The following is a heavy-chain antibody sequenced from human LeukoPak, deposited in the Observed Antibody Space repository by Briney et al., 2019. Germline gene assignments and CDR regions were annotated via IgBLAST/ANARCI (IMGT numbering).Heavy chain of an antibody. D-gene: IGHD1-7*01. Sequence: SSETLSLTCTASGGSTSSSSYYWVCIRQPPGKGLEWIGGVFYDGSTYYSPSLKSRVTISVDTSKNKFSLKLSSVTAADTAIYYCATRNWNYGHFDYWGQGTLVTVSS. V-gene: IGHV4-39*01. J-gene: IGHJ4*02. CDR3: ATRNWNYGHFDY. CDR1: GGSTSSSSYY. CDR2: VFYDGST.